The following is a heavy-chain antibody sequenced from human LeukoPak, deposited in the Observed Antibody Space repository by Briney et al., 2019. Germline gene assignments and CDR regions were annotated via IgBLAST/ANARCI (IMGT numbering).Heavy chain of an antibody. D-gene: IGHD1-14*01. J-gene: IGHJ4*02. CDR1: GFTVITND. CDR3: ARGVEPLAANTLAY. Sequence: GGSLRLSCAASGFTVITNDMTWVRQAPGKGLEWVSVLYSDGNTKYAVSVQGRFTISRDNSTNTLYCEMNSLSPDDTAVYYCARGVEPLAANTLAYWGQGTLVTVSS. V-gene: IGHV3-53*01. CDR2: LYSDGNT.